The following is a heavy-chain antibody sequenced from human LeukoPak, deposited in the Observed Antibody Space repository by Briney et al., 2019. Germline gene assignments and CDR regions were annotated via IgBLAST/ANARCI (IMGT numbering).Heavy chain of an antibody. CDR3: AAGQFDH. CDR2: ISGYSGNT. CDR1: GYTFSDYG. V-gene: IGHV1-18*01. J-gene: IGHJ4*02. Sequence: ASVKVSCKTSGYTFSDYGISWVRRAPGQGLEWMGWISGYSGNTNYAQKFQGRVTMTTDTSTSTAYMDLESLRSDDTALYYCAAGQFDHWGQGTLVTVSS.